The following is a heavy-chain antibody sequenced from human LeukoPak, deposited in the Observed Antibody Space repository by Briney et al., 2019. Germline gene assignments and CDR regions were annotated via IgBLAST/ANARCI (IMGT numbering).Heavy chain of an antibody. J-gene: IGHJ4*02. D-gene: IGHD2-2*01. Sequence: GASVKVSCKASGYTCTSYGINCVRQATGQGLEWMGWMNPNSGNTGYAQKFQGRVTMTRNTSISTAYMELSSLRSEDTAVYYCARGRGGSYAELDYWGQGTLVTVSS. V-gene: IGHV1-8*01. CDR3: ARGRGGSYAELDY. CDR2: MNPNSGNT. CDR1: GYTCTSYG.